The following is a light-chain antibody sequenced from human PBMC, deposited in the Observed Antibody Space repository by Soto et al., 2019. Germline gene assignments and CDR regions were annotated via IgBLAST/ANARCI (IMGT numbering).Light chain of an antibody. V-gene: IGLV2-11*01. CDR3: CSYAGSYV. J-gene: IGLJ1*01. Sequence: QSVLTQPRSVPGSPGQSVTISCTGTSSDVGGYNYVSWYQQYPGKGPKLIIYDVTKRPSGVPDRFSGSKSGSTASLTISGLRAEDEADYYCCSYAGSYVFGTGTKVTVL. CDR2: DVT. CDR1: SSDVGGYNY.